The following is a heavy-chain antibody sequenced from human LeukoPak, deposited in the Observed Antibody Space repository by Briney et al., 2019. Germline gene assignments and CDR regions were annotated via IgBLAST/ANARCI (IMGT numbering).Heavy chain of an antibody. CDR1: GGSFSGYY. CDR3: ASTVTTGYYYYMDV. D-gene: IGHD4-11*01. Sequence: SETLSLTCAVYGGSFSGYYWSWIRQPPGKGLEWIGEINHSGSTNYNPSLKSRVTISVDTSKNQFSLKLSSVTAADTAVYYCASTVTTGYYYYMDVWGKGTTVTVSS. CDR2: INHSGST. V-gene: IGHV4-34*01. J-gene: IGHJ6*03.